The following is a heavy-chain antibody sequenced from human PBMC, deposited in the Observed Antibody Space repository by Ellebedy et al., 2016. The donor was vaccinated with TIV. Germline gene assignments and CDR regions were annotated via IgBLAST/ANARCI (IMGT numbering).Heavy chain of an antibody. V-gene: IGHV1-18*01. J-gene: IGHJ4*02. CDR1: GYTFTSYG. D-gene: IGHD3-9*01. CDR2: ISGYNANT. CDR3: ARGDYDVLTGPPAFDS. Sequence: AASVKVSCKASGYTFTSYGINWVRQAPGQGLEWMGWISGYNANTKYPEKFQGRVTMTTDRSTSTAYMELRSLGSDDTAVYYCARGDYDVLTGPPAFDSWGQGTLVTVSS.